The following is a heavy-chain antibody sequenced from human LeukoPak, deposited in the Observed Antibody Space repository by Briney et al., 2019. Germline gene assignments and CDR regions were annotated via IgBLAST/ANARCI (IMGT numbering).Heavy chain of an antibody. CDR2: IYHSGIT. D-gene: IGHD5/OR15-5a*01. V-gene: IGHV4-38-2*02. J-gene: IGHJ4*02. Sequence: SETLSLTCTVSDYSFSSGYGYYWGWIRQPPGKGLEWIGNIYHSGITYYNHFNSSLKSRVTISIDTTKNQFSLRLTSVTAADTAVYFCATLVSTRYYFDYWGQGNLGTVSS. CDR1: DYSFSSGYGYY. CDR3: ATLVSTRYYFDY.